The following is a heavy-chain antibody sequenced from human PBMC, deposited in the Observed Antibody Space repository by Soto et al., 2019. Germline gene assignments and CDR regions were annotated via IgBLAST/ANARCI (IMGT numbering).Heavy chain of an antibody. CDR3: AKDPVTTVTKDAFDI. CDR2: ISGSGGST. J-gene: IGHJ3*02. D-gene: IGHD4-17*01. CDR1: GVSVNSSA. Sequence: PAGSIRISSAASGVSVNSSAVTWVCQTKGKGLEWVSAISGSGGSTYYADSVKGRFTISRDNSKNTLYLQMNSLRAEDTAVYYCAKDPVTTVTKDAFDIWGQGTMVTVSS. V-gene: IGHV3-23*01.